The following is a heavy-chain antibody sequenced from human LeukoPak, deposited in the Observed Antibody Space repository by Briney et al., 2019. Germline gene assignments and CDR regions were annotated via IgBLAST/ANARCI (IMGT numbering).Heavy chain of an antibody. CDR1: GGTFSSYA. CDR3: AREWKWLQPYFDY. V-gene: IGHV1-69*05. J-gene: IGHJ4*02. D-gene: IGHD5-12*01. CDR2: IIPMFGTA. Sequence: GASVKVSCKASGGTFSSYAISWVRQAPGQGLEGMGRIIPMFGTANYAQKFKARITINTEEYKSTVYMELSSPRSEDTAVYYCAREWKWLQPYFDYWGQGTLVTVSS.